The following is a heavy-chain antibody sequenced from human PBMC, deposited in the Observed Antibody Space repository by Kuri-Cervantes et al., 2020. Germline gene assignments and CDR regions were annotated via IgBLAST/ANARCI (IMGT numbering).Heavy chain of an antibody. J-gene: IGHJ4*02. CDR3: ARACIAAAGGFYYFDY. CDR1: GYTFTSYG. CDR2: INPSGGST. Sequence: VKVSCKASGYTFTSYGISWVRQAPGQGLEWMGIINPSGGSTSYAQKFQGRVTMTRDTSTSTVYMELSSLRSEDTAVYYCARACIAAAGGFYYFDYWGQGTLVTVSS. D-gene: IGHD6-13*01. V-gene: IGHV1-46*01.